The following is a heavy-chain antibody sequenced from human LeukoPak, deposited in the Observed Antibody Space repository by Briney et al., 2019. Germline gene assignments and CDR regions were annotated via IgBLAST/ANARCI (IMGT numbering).Heavy chain of an antibody. CDR3: AKGAAAAGSMDP. D-gene: IGHD6-13*01. J-gene: IGHJ5*02. V-gene: IGHV3-30*18. Sequence: GGSLRLSCAASGFTFSSYGMHWVRQAPGKGLEWVAVISYDGSNKYYADSVKGRFTISRDNSKNRLYLQMNSLRAEDTAVYYCAKGAAAAGSMDPWGQGTRVTVSS. CDR1: GFTFSSYG. CDR2: ISYDGSNK.